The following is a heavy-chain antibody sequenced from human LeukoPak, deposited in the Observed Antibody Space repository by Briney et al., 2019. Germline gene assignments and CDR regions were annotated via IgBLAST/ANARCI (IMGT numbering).Heavy chain of an antibody. CDR1: GFTFTSYA. Sequence: GGSLRLSCAASGFTFTSYAMSWVRQAPGKGLEWVALIPYDGSNKYYADSVKGRFTVSRDNSKNTLYLQMNSLRAEDTAVYYCVRGAYSSSWLNFDYWGQGTLVTVSS. V-gene: IGHV3-30*04. CDR3: VRGAYSSSWLNFDY. D-gene: IGHD6-13*01. CDR2: IPYDGSNK. J-gene: IGHJ4*02.